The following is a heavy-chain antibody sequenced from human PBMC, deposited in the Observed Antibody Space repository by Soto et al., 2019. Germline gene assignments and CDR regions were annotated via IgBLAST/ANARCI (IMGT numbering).Heavy chain of an antibody. CDR1: GASISSGGYS. D-gene: IGHD1-1*01. CDR2: IYHSGST. Sequence: QLQLQESGSGLVRPSQTLSLTCAVSGASISSGGYSWNWIRQPPVKVLEWIGYIYHSGSTLYNPSLKSRVTISVDKSKNQFSLKLTSVTAADTDVYYCARDQLEGNWFDPWGQGTLVTVSS. J-gene: IGHJ5*02. CDR3: ARDQLEGNWFDP. V-gene: IGHV4-30-2*01.